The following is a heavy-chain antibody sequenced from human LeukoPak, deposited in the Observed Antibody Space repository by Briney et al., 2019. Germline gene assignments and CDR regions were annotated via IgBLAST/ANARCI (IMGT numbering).Heavy chain of an antibody. J-gene: IGHJ4*02. CDR3: GRGRGGGGGDLDY. Sequence: PGGSLRLSCAASGFTFSSYSMNWVRQAPGKGLEWVSSISSSSSYIYYADSVKGRFTISRNNAKNSLYLQMNSLRADDTAVYYCGRGRGGGGGDLDYWGQGTLVTVSS. D-gene: IGHD3-16*01. CDR1: GFTFSSYS. CDR2: ISSSSSYI. V-gene: IGHV3-21*01.